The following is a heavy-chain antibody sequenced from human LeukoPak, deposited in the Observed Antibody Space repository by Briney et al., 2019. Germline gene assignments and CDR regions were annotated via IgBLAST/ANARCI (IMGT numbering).Heavy chain of an antibody. D-gene: IGHD6-13*01. V-gene: IGHV3-73*01. CDR2: IRSKANSYAT. CDR3: TRAIESSSWYSTVRRYYYGMDV. CDR1: GFTFSGSA. J-gene: IGHJ6*02. Sequence: GGSPKLSCAASGFTFSGSAMHWVRQASGKGLEWVGRIRSKANSYATAYAASVKGRFTISRDDSKNTAYLQMNSLKTEDTAVYYCTRAIESSSWYSTVRRYYYGMDVWGQGTTVTVSS.